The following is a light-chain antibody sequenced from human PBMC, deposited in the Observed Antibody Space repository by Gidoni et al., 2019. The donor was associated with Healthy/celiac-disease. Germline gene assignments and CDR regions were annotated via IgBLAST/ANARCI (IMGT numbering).Light chain of an antibody. J-gene: IGKJ5*01. V-gene: IGKV3-11*01. CDR3: QQRRNWPPLT. CDR1: QSVSSY. CDR2: DAS. Sequence: EIVLTQSPATLSLSPGDRATLSCRSSQSVSSYFAWYQQKPGQAPRLLIYDASNRATGIPARFSGSGSGTDFTLTISSLEPEDVAVYYCQQRRNWPPLTFGQXTRLEIK.